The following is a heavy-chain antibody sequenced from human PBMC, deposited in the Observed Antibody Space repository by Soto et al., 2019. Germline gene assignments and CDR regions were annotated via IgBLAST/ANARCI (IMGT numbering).Heavy chain of an antibody. J-gene: IGHJ3*02. CDR1: GFTFSNAW. Sequence: GGSLRLSCAASGFTFSNAWMSWVRQAPGKGLEWVGRIKSKTDGGTTDYAAPVKGRFTISRDDSKNTLYLQMNSLKTEDTAVYYCTTGFGQIWGRDAFDIWGQGTMVTVSS. CDR3: TTGFGQIWGRDAFDI. V-gene: IGHV3-15*01. D-gene: IGHD7-27*01. CDR2: IKSKTDGGTT.